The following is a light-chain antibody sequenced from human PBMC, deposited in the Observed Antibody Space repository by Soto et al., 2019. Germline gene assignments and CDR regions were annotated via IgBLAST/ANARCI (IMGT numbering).Light chain of an antibody. J-gene: IGKJ5*01. CDR3: QQRSHWPPIT. CDR1: QSVSRY. V-gene: IGKV3-11*01. CDR2: DAS. Sequence: EIVLTQSPGTLSLSPGDRATLSCRASQSVSRYLAWYQHKPGQAPRLLIYDASNRATGIPARFSGSGSRTDFTLTISSLEPEDFAVYYCQQRSHWPPITFRQGTRLEI.